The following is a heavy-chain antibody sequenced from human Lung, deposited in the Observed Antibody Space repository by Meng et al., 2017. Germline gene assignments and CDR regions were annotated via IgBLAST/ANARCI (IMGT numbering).Heavy chain of an antibody. V-gene: IGHV3-30*18. D-gene: IGHD3-10*02. Sequence: QVQPVESGGGVVQPGRSLRLSCAASGFTFNKYGVHWVRQAPGKGLDWVAVISSDGSNKYYGDSVKGRFTISRDNSKNTVYLQMDSLRPEDTAVYYCAKGVLSFWFDPWGQGTLVTVSS. CDR1: GFTFNKYG. CDR2: ISSDGSNK. J-gene: IGHJ5*02. CDR3: AKGVLSFWFDP.